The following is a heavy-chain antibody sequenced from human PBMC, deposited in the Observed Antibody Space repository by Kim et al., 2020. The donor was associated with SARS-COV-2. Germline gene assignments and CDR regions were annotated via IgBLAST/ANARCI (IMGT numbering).Heavy chain of an antibody. CDR3: AKKFTTDGDTDYFDF. J-gene: IGHJ4*01. CDR2: ISGSGHYS. V-gene: IGHV3-23*01. CDR1: GFTFSNHD. Sequence: GGSLRLSCAASGFTFSNHDMTWVRQAPGKGLEYVSSISGSGHYSFYADSVRGRFTISRDNSRDTLFLQMNHLRADDTALYYCAKKFTTDGDTDYFDFWGQGTLVTVSS.